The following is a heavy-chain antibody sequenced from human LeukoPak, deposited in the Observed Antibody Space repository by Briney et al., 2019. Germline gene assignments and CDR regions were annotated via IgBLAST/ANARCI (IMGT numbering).Heavy chain of an antibody. CDR2: ISQGGGTT. Sequence: GESLRLSCAASGFTFSTYAMRWVRQAPGMGLEWVSAISQGGGTTYYADSVKGRFTISRDNSKNTLYLQMNSLRAEDTALYYCAKDRGQLLNDAFDIWGQGTMVAVXS. CDR3: AKDRGQLLNDAFDI. D-gene: IGHD2-2*01. CDR1: GFTFSTYA. J-gene: IGHJ3*02. V-gene: IGHV3-23*01.